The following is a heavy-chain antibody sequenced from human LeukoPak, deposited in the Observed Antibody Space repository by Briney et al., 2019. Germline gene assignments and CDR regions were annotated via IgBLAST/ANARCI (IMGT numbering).Heavy chain of an antibody. Sequence: GGTLRLSCAASGLTFSSYGMSWVRQAPGKGLEWVSSISSTGGTTYYADSVKGRFTISRDNSKNTLYLQMNSLRAEDTAIYYCAKNGDRGAYCTGGTCYPYFYYYMDVWGKGTTVTI. V-gene: IGHV3-23*01. CDR1: GLTFSSYG. CDR3: AKNGDRGAYCTGGTCYPYFYYYMDV. CDR2: ISSTGGTT. J-gene: IGHJ6*03. D-gene: IGHD2-15*01.